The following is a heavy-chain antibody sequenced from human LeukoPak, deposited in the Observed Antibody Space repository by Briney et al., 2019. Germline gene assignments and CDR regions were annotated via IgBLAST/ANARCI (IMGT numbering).Heavy chain of an antibody. CDR2: INHSGST. J-gene: IGHJ5*02. D-gene: IGHD6-6*01. V-gene: IGHV4-34*01. Sequence: PSETLSLTCAVYGGSFSGYYWSWIRQPPGKGLEWIGEINHSGSTNYNPSLKSRVTISVDTSKNQFSLKLSSVTAADTAVYYCARGRIAARRGWFDPWGQRTLVTVSS. CDR1: GGSFSGYY. CDR3: ARGRIAARRGWFDP.